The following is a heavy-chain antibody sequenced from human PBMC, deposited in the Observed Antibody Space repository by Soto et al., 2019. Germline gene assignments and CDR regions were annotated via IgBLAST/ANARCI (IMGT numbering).Heavy chain of an antibody. V-gene: IGHV4-34*02. CDR2: ATPYGRS. D-gene: IGHD6-13*01. CDR3: TTSGRSWPDSFDF. Sequence: QVQLQQWGAGMLKPSETLSLTCAVYGVSFNPYFWNWVRQPPGKGLEWIGEATPYGRSNYNPSLNSRVTISKDTSKNQFSLAVRSLTAADMAVYYCTTSGRSWPDSFDFWGQGAMVTVSS. J-gene: IGHJ3*01. CDR1: GVSFNPYF.